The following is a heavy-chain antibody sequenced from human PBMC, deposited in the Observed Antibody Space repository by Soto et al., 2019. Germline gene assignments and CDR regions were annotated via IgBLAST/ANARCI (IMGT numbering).Heavy chain of an antibody. CDR1: GFTFSSYN. CDR2: ISLSSSTI. CDR3: ARDSRNYYYYMDV. J-gene: IGHJ6*03. V-gene: IGHV3-48*01. Sequence: EVQLVESGGGLVQPGGSLRLSCAASGFTFSSYNMNWVRQAPGKGLEWISDISLSSSTIFYADSVTGRFTISRDKAKNSLYLQMNSLRAEDTAVYYCARDSRNYYYYMDVWGKGTTVTVSS.